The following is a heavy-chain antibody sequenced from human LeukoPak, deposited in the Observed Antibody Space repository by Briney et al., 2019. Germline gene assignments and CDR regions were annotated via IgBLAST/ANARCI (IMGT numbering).Heavy chain of an antibody. D-gene: IGHD3-3*01. V-gene: IGHV1-8*01. Sequence: ASVKVSCKASGYTFTSYDINWVRQATGQGLEWMGWMNANSGNTGYAQKFQGRVTMTRNTSISTAYMELSSLRSEDTAVYYCARGSDYDFWSGFSLPPDYWGQGTLVTVSS. CDR3: ARGSDYDFWSGFSLPPDY. J-gene: IGHJ4*02. CDR2: MNANSGNT. CDR1: GYTFTSYD.